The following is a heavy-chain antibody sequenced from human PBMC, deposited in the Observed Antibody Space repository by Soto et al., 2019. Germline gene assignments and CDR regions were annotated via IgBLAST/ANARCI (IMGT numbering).Heavy chain of an antibody. Sequence: GGSLRLSCAASGFTFSSYGMHWVRQAPGKGLEWVAVISYDGSNKYYADSVKGRFTISRDNSKNTLYLQMNSLRAEDTAVYYCAKDLIYCSGGSCRDYWGQGTLVTVSS. D-gene: IGHD2-15*01. CDR2: ISYDGSNK. V-gene: IGHV3-30*18. CDR3: AKDLIYCSGGSCRDY. CDR1: GFTFSSYG. J-gene: IGHJ4*02.